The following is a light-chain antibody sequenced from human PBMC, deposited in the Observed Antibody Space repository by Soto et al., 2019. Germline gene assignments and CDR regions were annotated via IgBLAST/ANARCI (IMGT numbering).Light chain of an antibody. J-gene: IGKJ5*01. V-gene: IGKV3-15*01. Sequence: EVVMTQSPDTLSVSPGERSTLSCRASQSVGIKLGWYQQRPGQAPRLLIYGASTRATGVPARFSGGGSGTEFTLTISSLQSEDSAVYYCHQYDNWFPFTFGQGTLLEIK. CDR1: QSVGIK. CDR2: GAS. CDR3: HQYDNWFPFT.